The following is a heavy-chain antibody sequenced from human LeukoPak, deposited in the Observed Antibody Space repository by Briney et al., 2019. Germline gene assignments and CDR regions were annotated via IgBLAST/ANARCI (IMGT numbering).Heavy chain of an antibody. V-gene: IGHV3-30*03. CDR3: ARGGCSSTSCSYYYYYYMDV. Sequence: GRSLRLSCAASGFTFSSYGMHWVRQAPGKGLEWVAVISYDGSNKYYADSVKGRFTISRDNSKNTLYLQMNSLRAEDTAVYYCARGGCSSTSCSYYYYYYMDVWGKGTTVTVSS. J-gene: IGHJ6*03. CDR2: ISYDGSNK. D-gene: IGHD2-2*01. CDR1: GFTFSSYG.